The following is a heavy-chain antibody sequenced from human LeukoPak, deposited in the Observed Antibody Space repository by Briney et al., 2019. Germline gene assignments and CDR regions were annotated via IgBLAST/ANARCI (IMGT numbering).Heavy chain of an antibody. D-gene: IGHD6-19*01. CDR2: ISAYNGNT. Sequence: ASVKVSCKASGYTFTSYGINWVRQAPGQGLAWMGWISAYNGNTNYAQKLQGRVTMTTDTSTSTAYMELRSLRSDDTAVYYCAREDSGWYLGSEIYHYGMDVWGQGTTVTVSS. V-gene: IGHV1-18*01. J-gene: IGHJ6*02. CDR1: GYTFTSYG. CDR3: AREDSGWYLGSEIYHYGMDV.